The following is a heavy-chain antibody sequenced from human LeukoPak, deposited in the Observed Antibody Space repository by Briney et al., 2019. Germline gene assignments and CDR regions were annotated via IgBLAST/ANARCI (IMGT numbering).Heavy chain of an antibody. J-gene: IGHJ4*02. CDR1: GFTFTSYW. Sequence: GGSLRLSCAASGFTFTSYWMSWVRQAPGKGLEWVSYISSSSSTIYYADSVKGRFTISRDNAKNSLYLQMNSLRAEDTAVYYCASSTPLGEQWLVASGYWGQGTLVTVSS. V-gene: IGHV3-48*01. D-gene: IGHD6-19*01. CDR2: ISSSSSTI. CDR3: ASSTPLGEQWLVASGY.